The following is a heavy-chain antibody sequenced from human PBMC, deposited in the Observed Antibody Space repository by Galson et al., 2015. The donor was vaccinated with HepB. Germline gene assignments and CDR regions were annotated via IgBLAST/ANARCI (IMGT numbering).Heavy chain of an antibody. CDR3: AKCGPDYFDWAYDH. CDR2: ITGSGENT. V-gene: IGHV3-23*01. D-gene: IGHD3-9*01. J-gene: IGHJ4*02. Sequence: SLRLSCAASGFTFSSYSVSWVRQAPGKGLEWVSSITGSGENTDYADSVKGRFTISRDNSKNTLYLQMNSLRAEDTATYYCAKCGPDYFDWAYDHWGPGTLVTVSS. CDR1: GFTFSSYS.